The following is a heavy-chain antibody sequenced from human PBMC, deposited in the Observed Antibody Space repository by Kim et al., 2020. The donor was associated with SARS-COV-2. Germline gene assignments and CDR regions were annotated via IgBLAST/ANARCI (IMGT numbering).Heavy chain of an antibody. V-gene: IGHV3-74*01. D-gene: IGHD4-17*01. J-gene: IGHJ1*01. Sequence: DSVKGRFTISRDNSKNTLFLQMKSLRAEDTAVYFCVRSQYRATVTTAYFQHWGQGTLVTVSS. CDR3: VRSQYRATVTTAYFQH.